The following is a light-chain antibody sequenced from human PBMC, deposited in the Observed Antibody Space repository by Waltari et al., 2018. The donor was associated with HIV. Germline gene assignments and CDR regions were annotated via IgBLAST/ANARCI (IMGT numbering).Light chain of an antibody. Sequence: QSVLTQPASVSGSPGQSITISCTGASSDVGDYNSVSWYQQSPGQAPKLLIYEVSDRPSRVSNRFSGPKSGNTASLTISGLQPEDESNYYCSSYSKSNSLVFGTGTKVTVL. J-gene: IGLJ1*01. CDR1: SSDVGDYNS. V-gene: IGLV2-14*01. CDR3: SSYSKSNSLV. CDR2: EVS.